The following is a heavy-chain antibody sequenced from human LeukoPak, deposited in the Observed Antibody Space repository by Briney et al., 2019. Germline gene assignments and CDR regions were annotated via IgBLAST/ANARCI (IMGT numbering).Heavy chain of an antibody. CDR2: INHSGST. D-gene: IGHD5-24*01. J-gene: IGHJ4*02. Sequence: SETLSLTCAVYGGSFSGYYWSWIRQPPGKGLEWIGDINHSGSTNYNPSLKSRVTISVDTSKNQFSLKLSSVTAADTAVYYCARRKPKMATVGYWGQGTLVTVSS. CDR1: GGSFSGYY. CDR3: ARRKPKMATVGY. V-gene: IGHV4-34*01.